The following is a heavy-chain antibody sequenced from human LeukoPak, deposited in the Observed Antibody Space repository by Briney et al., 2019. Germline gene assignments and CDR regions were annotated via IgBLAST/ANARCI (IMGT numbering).Heavy chain of an antibody. CDR1: GFTFSNYW. D-gene: IGHD2/OR15-2a*01. CDR3: AKDPLFQTLHMYYFDY. CDR2: LRRDGSET. J-gene: IGHJ4*02. V-gene: IGHV3-7*01. Sequence: GGSLTLSCAASGFTFSNYWMTWVRRAPGKGLEWVANLRRDGSETHYVDSVMGRFTISRDNAKNSLYLQMNSLRAEDTAVYYCAKDPLFQTLHMYYFDYWGQGTLVTVSS.